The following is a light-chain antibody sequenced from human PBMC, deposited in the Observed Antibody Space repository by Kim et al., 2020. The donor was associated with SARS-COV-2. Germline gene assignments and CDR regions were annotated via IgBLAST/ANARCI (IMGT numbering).Light chain of an antibody. Sequence: LSASVGDRVTITCRASQTISSSLAWFQQKPGKAPKLLIYKVSTLQSGVPTRFSGSGSGTEFTLTISSLQPDDFATYYCQQYTIYSTLGQGIKLEI. CDR1: QTISSS. V-gene: IGKV1-5*03. CDR2: KVS. CDR3: QQYTIYST. J-gene: IGKJ2*01.